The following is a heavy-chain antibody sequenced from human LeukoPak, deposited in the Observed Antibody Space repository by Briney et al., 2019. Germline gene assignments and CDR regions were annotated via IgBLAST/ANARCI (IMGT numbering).Heavy chain of an antibody. D-gene: IGHD1-1*01. CDR1: GYTFTGYY. CDR3: ARDRLLEDRDYYSYYYMDV. V-gene: IGHV1-2*02. J-gene: IGHJ6*03. Sequence: ASVKVSCKASGYTFTGYYMHWVRQAPGQGLEWMGWINPNSGGTNYAQKFQGRVTMTRDTSISTAYMELSRLRSDDTAVYYCARDRLLEDRDYYSYYYMDVWGIGTTVTVSS. CDR2: INPNSGGT.